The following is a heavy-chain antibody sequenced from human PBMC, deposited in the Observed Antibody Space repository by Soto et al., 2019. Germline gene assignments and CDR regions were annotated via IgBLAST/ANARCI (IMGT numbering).Heavy chain of an antibody. CDR1: GYTLTELS. V-gene: IGHV1-24*01. CDR3: ATDRPGSYYYDSSGYRDAIDI. D-gene: IGHD3-22*01. J-gene: IGHJ3*02. CDR2: FDPEDGET. Sequence: ASVKVSCKVSGYTLTELSMHWVRQAPGKGLEWMGGFDPEDGETIYAQKFQGRVTMTEDTSTDTAYMELSSLRSEDTAVYYCATDRPGSYYYDSSGYRDAIDIWGQGTMVTVSS.